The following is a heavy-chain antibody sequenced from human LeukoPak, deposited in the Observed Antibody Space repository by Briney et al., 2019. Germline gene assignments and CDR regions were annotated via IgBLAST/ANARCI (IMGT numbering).Heavy chain of an antibody. CDR2: IYYSGST. Sequence: PSETLSLTCTVSGGSISSSSYYWGWIRQPPGKGLEWIGSIYYSGSTYYNPSLKSRVTISVDTSKNQFSLKLSSVTAADTAVYYCARGVVAARIGLGWFDPWGQGTLVTVSS. CDR1: GGSISSSSYY. D-gene: IGHD6-6*01. J-gene: IGHJ5*02. CDR3: ARGVVAARIGLGWFDP. V-gene: IGHV4-39*07.